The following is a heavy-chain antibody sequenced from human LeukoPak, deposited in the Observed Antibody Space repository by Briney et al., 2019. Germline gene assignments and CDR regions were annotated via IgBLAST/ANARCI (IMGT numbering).Heavy chain of an antibody. D-gene: IGHD3-22*01. CDR2: ISSSSSYI. CDR3: ASLKDYYDSSGSDY. CDR1: GLTFSSYS. V-gene: IGHV3-21*01. J-gene: IGHJ4*02. Sequence: GGSLRLSCAASGLTFSSYSMNWVRQAPGKGLEWVSSISSSSSYIYYADSVKGRFTISRDNAKNSLYLQMNSLRAEDTAVYYCASLKDYYDSSGSDYWGQGTLVTVSS.